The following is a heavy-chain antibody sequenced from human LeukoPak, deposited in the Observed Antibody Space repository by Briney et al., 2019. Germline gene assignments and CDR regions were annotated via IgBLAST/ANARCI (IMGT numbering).Heavy chain of an antibody. J-gene: IGHJ6*03. CDR1: GGSISSYY. D-gene: IGHD3-3*01. Sequence: SETLSLTCTVSGGSISSYYWSWIRQPAGKGLEWIGRIYTSGSTNYNPSLKSRVTMSVDTSKNQFSLKLSSATAADTAVYYCARAPHDFWSGYLRSNYYYYMDVWGKGTTVTVSS. V-gene: IGHV4-4*07. CDR2: IYTSGST. CDR3: ARAPHDFWSGYLRSNYYYYMDV.